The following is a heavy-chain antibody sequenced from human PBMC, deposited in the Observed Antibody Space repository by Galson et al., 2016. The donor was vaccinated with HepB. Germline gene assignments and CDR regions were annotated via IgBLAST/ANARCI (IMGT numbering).Heavy chain of an antibody. CDR2: ISRSGDST. D-gene: IGHD2-8*02. V-gene: IGHV3-23*01. CDR1: GFTFSNYG. J-gene: IGHJ4*02. CDR3: TKEDWWRFDY. Sequence: SLRLSCAASGFTFSNYGMTWVRQAPGKGLEVVSSISRSGDSTDYADSVKGRFTISRDNSKNTLSLQMNNLRAEDTAVYYCTKEDWWRFDYWGQGTLVTVSS.